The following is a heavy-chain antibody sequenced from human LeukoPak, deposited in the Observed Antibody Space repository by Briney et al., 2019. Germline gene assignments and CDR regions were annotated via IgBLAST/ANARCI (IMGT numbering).Heavy chain of an antibody. CDR2: FYYSGAT. V-gene: IGHV4-59*08. CDR3: ARSNARDGYNFGY. Sequence: SETLSLTCTVSGGSITSSYWSWLRQPPGKGLQWIGYFYYSGATNYNPSLKSRVTISEDTSKTQLSLKMTSMTAADTAVYYCARSNARDGYNFGYWGQGTLVTVSS. J-gene: IGHJ4*02. D-gene: IGHD5-24*01. CDR1: GGSITSSY.